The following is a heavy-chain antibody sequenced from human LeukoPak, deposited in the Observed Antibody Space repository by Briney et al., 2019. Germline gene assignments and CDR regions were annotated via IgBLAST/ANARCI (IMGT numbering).Heavy chain of an antibody. Sequence: PGGSLRLSCAASGFTFSSYGMHWVRQAPGKGLEWVAVISYDGSNKYYADSVKGRFTISRDNSKNTLYLQMNSLRAEDTAVYYCAKALRDEYSSSVYYMDVWGKGTTVTVSS. V-gene: IGHV3-30*18. CDR2: ISYDGSNK. J-gene: IGHJ6*03. D-gene: IGHD6-6*01. CDR1: GFTFSSYG. CDR3: AKALRDEYSSSVYYMDV.